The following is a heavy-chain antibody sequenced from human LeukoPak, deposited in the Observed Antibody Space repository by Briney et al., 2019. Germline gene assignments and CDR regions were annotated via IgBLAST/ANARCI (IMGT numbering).Heavy chain of an antibody. D-gene: IGHD2-8*01. CDR3: ARDRGGMVYAI. J-gene: IGHJ4*02. CDR2: IYYSGSP. CDR1: GGSISSGRYY. V-gene: IGHV4-31*03. Sequence: PAHALSLTCTVSGGSISSGRYYWTYIRQHPGKGLEWIGYIYYSGSPYYNPSIKSRVTISVDTSKNQFSLKLSSVTAADTAVYYCARDRGGMVYAIWGQGTLVTVSS.